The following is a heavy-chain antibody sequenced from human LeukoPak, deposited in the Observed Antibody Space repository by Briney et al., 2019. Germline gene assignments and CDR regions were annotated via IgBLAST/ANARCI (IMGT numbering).Heavy chain of an antibody. CDR3: ARVERDHNWNDGYWFDP. Sequence: GASVKVSCKASGYTFNRYGISWVRQAPGQGLEWMGWISAYNGDTNYAQKLQGRVTMTTDTSTSTAYMELRSLRSDDTAVYYCARVERDHNWNDGYWFDPWGQGTLVTVSS. CDR1: GYTFNRYG. V-gene: IGHV1-18*01. J-gene: IGHJ5*02. CDR2: ISAYNGDT. D-gene: IGHD1-20*01.